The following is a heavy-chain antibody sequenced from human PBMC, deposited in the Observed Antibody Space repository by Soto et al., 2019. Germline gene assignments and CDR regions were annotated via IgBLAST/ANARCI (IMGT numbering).Heavy chain of an antibody. CDR3: ARHTYGIGLAF. D-gene: IGHD4-17*01. CDR2: IFYNGNT. CDR1: GASLTNSDYY. V-gene: IGHV4-39*01. J-gene: IGHJ4*02. Sequence: QVQLQESGPGLVRPSETLSLTCSVSGASLTNSDYYWGWIRQPPGKGLEWIGSIFYNGNTFYNPSLKSRVTISSDTSNKQFSLRLSSLTAEDSGVYYCARHTYGIGLAFRGKGTLVTVSS.